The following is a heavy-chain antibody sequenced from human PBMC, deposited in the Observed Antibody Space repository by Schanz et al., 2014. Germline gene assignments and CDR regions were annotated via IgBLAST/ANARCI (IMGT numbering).Heavy chain of an antibody. D-gene: IGHD3-10*01. CDR3: ARGDMVRGVFDY. CDR1: GFTFSGYA. Sequence: VQLVESGGGLVKPGGSLRLSCAASGFTFSGYAMSWVRQAPGKGLEWVSSISGGGGSTRYGDSLRGRFYISRDNSKNTLYLQMNSLRTEDTAVYYCARGDMVRGVFDYWGQGTLVTVSS. CDR2: ISGGGGST. V-gene: IGHV3-23*04. J-gene: IGHJ4*02.